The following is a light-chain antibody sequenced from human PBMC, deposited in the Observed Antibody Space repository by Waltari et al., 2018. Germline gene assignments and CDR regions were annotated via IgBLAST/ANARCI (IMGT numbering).Light chain of an antibody. V-gene: IGKV1-33*01. CDR2: DAS. CDR1: QDISNY. CDR3: QQYDNLPYT. J-gene: IGKJ2*01. Sequence: DIQMTQSPSSLSASVGDRVTITCQASQDISNYLNWYPQKPGKAPKLLMYDASNLETGAPSRFSGSGSGTDFTFTIISLQPEDIATYYCQQYDNLPYTFGQGTKLEIK.